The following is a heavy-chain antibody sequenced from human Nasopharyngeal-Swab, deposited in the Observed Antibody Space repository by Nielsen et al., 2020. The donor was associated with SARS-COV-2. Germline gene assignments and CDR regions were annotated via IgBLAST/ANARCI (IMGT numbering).Heavy chain of an antibody. CDR2: INQDGSEQ. J-gene: IGHJ4*02. CDR1: GFTFSTYW. CDR3: ARDLAGSDY. D-gene: IGHD6-13*01. Sequence: GESLKISCAASGFTFSTYWMSWVRQAPGKGLEWVANINQDGSEQYYVESVKGRFTISRDNAKTSLYLQMNSLRADDTAVYYCARDLAGSDYWGQGTLVTVSS. V-gene: IGHV3-7*01.